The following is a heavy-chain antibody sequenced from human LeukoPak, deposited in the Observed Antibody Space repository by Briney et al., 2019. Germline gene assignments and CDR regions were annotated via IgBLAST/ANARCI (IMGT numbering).Heavy chain of an antibody. D-gene: IGHD3-10*01. V-gene: IGHV4-34*01. CDR2: INHSGST. CDR3: ASTEYGSGSYYN. CDR1: GGSFSGYY. Sequence: SETLPLTCAVYGGSFSGYYWSWIRQPPGKGLEWIGEINHSGSTNYNPSLKSRVTISVDTSKNQFSLKLSSVTAADTAVYYCASTEYGSGSYYNWGQGTLVTVSS. J-gene: IGHJ4*02.